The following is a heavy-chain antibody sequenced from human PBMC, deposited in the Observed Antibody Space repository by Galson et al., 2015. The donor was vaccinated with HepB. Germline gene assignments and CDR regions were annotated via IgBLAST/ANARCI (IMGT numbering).Heavy chain of an antibody. J-gene: IGHJ5*02. CDR3: ARNSEDYYGSGSRNWSDP. CDR2: INAGNGNT. Sequence: SVKVSCKASGYTFTSYAMHWVRQAPGQRLEWMGWINAGNGNTKYSQKFQGRVTITRDTSASTAYMELSSLRSEDTAVYYCARNSEDYYGSGSRNWSDPWGQGTLVTVSS. V-gene: IGHV1-3*01. D-gene: IGHD3-10*01. CDR1: GYTFTSYA.